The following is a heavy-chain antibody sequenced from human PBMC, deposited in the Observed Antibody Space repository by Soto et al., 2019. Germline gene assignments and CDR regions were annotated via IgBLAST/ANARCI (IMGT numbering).Heavy chain of an antibody. CDR3: ARDLWRHYYYYGMDV. Sequence: QVQLVQSGAEVKKPGSSVKVSCKASGGTFSSYAISWVRQAPVQGLEWMGGIIPIFGTANYAQKLQGRVTITADESTSTAYMELSSLRSEDTAVYYCARDLWRHYYYYGMDVWGQGTTVTVSS. J-gene: IGHJ6*02. V-gene: IGHV1-69*12. CDR2: IIPIFGTA. CDR1: GGTFSSYA. D-gene: IGHD3-10*01.